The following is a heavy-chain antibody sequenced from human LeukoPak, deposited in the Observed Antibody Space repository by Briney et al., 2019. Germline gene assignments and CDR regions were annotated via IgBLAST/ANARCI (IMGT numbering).Heavy chain of an antibody. Sequence: PGGSLRLSCAASGFTFSSYAMHWVRRAPGKGLEYVSAISSNGGSTYYANSVKGRFTISRDNSKNTLYLQMGSLRAEDMAVYYCARGPYSRAFDYWGQGTLVTVSS. CDR3: ARGPYSRAFDY. J-gene: IGHJ4*02. D-gene: IGHD6-13*01. CDR1: GFTFSSYA. CDR2: ISSNGGST. V-gene: IGHV3-64*01.